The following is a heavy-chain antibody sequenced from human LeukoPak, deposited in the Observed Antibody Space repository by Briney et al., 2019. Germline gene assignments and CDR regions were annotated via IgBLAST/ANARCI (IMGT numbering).Heavy chain of an antibody. V-gene: IGHV1-46*01. CDR1: GYTFTSYY. CDR3: ARGGTDYYDSSGYSGY. J-gene: IGHJ4*02. CDR2: INPSGGST. D-gene: IGHD3-22*01. Sequence: GASVKVSCKASGYTFTSYYMHWVRQAPGQGLEWMGIINPSGGSTTYAQKFQGRVTMTRDTSTSTVYMELSSLRSEDTVVYYCARGGTDYYDSSGYSGYWGQGTLVTVSS.